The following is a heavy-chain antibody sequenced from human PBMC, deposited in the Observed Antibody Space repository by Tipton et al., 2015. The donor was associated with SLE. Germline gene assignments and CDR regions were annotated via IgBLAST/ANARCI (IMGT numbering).Heavy chain of an antibody. Sequence: TLSLTCSVSGGSISSNYWIWIRQPPGKGLDWIGYISNGGGTNYNPSLKSRVTISVDTSQNQFSLKLSSVTAADTAVYYCARPRNWARGGWFDPWGQGTLVTVSS. CDR3: ARPRNWARGGWFDP. CDR1: GGSISSNY. V-gene: IGHV4-59*12. J-gene: IGHJ5*02. CDR2: ISNGGGT. D-gene: IGHD3-16*01.